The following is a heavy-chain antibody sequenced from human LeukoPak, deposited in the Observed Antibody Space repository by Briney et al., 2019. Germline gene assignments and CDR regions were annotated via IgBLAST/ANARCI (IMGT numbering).Heavy chain of an antibody. D-gene: IGHD1-1*01. J-gene: IGHJ3*02. V-gene: IGHV1-8*01. CDR1: GYTFTSYD. CDR2: VNPNSGST. CDR3: ARVVYNDGTDAFDI. Sequence: ASVKVSCKASGYTFTSYDINWVRQATGQGLEWMGWVNPNSGSTGYAQKFKGRVTMTRDTSGSTAYLEVSSLTSQDTAVYYCARVVYNDGTDAFDIWGQGTLVTVSS.